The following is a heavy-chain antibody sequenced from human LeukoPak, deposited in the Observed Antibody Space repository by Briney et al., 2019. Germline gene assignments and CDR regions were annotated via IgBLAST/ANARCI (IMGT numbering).Heavy chain of an antibody. V-gene: IGHV4-59*01. CDR2: IYYSGST. CDR1: GGSISSYY. CDR3: ASAYYYGSGSYYNPPPDY. J-gene: IGHJ4*02. D-gene: IGHD3-10*01. Sequence: SETLSLTCTVSGGSISSYYWSWIRQPPGKGLEWIGYIYYSGSTNYNPSLKSRVTISVDTSKNQFSLKLSSVTAADTAVYYCASAYYYGSGSYYNPPPDYWGQGTLVTVSS.